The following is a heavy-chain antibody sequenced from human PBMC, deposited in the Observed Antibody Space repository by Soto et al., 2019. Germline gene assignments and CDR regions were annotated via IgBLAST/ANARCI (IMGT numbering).Heavy chain of an antibody. V-gene: IGHV4-39*01. CDR2: ISTSGST. CDR3: ARLDGDSGNWFDP. J-gene: IGHJ5*02. D-gene: IGHD4-17*01. Sequence: SETLCLTCTVFGASISDSTYYRGLFRQPPGKGLEWIGSISTSGSTYSNPSLKSRVTISVDTSKNQLSLKLTSVTAADTAVFYCARLDGDSGNWFDPWGQGTLVTVSS. CDR1: GASISDSTYY.